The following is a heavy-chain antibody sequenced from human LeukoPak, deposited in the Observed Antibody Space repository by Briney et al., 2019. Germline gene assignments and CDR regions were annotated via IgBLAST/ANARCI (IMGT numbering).Heavy chain of an antibody. J-gene: IGHJ3*02. D-gene: IGHD3-16*02. Sequence: SETLSLTCDVSGSSVNSDQYWGWMRHSPGAGLEWIGSVHQTGSPYYNPSHGSRVSLSIDSTNNSFSLRLTSVTAADTAVYYCAMLRLGELSLLANAYDIWGQGTMVIVSS. CDR1: GSSVNSDQY. V-gene: IGHV4-38-2*01. CDR3: AMLRLGELSLLANAYDI. CDR2: VHQTGSP.